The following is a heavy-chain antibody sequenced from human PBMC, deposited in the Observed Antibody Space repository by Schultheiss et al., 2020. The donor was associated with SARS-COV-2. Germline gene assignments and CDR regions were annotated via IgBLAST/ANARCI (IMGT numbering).Heavy chain of an antibody. CDR2: IYYSGST. V-gene: IGHV4-59*01. J-gene: IGHJ5*02. Sequence: SQTLSLTCAVYGGSFSGYYWSWIRQPPGKGLEWIGDIYYSGSTNYNPSLKSRVTISVDTSKNQFSLKLSSVTAADTAVYYCARATNAIGWFDPWGQGTLVTVSS. CDR1: GGSFSGYY. D-gene: IGHD2-21*01. CDR3: ARATNAIGWFDP.